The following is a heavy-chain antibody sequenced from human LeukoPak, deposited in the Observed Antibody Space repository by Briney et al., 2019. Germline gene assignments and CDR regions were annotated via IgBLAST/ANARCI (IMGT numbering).Heavy chain of an antibody. CDR3: ARHSSGWYYNWFDP. CDR2: IYSGGRT. V-gene: IGHV3-66*04. CDR1: GFIVSSNY. J-gene: IGHJ5*02. D-gene: IGHD6-19*01. Sequence: GGSLRLSCAASGFIVSSNYMSWVRQAPGKGLEWISVIYSGGRTYYAASVKGRFTISRDNSKNTLFLQMNSLSAEDTAVYYCARHSSGWYYNWFDPWGQGTLVTVSS.